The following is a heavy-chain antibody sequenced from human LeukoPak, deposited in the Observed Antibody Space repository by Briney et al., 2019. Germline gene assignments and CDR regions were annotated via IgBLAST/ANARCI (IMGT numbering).Heavy chain of an antibody. CDR1: GFTFSDYY. J-gene: IGHJ4*02. CDR3: AKVAATTQSDSGYDRDDYFDY. V-gene: IGHV3-30*18. D-gene: IGHD5-12*01. Sequence: HPGGSLRLSCAASGFTFSDYYMSWIRQAPGKGLEWVAVISYDGSIKHYADSVKGRFTISRDNSKNTLCLQMNSLRAEDTAVYYCAKVAATTQSDSGYDRDDYFDYWGQGTLVTVSS. CDR2: ISYDGSIK.